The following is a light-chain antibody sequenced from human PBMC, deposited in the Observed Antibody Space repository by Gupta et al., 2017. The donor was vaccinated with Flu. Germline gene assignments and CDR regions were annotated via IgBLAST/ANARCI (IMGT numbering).Light chain of an antibody. Sequence: SLGERATINCKSSQSVLYTSNNRNNLAWYQQKPGQPPKLLIYWASTRAAGVPDRFSGSGSGTDFSLSISSLQADDVAVYCCQQVYSGLVTFGQGTKVEI. CDR3: QQVYSGLVT. CDR2: WAS. CDR1: QSVLYTSNNRNN. V-gene: IGKV4-1*01. J-gene: IGKJ2*01.